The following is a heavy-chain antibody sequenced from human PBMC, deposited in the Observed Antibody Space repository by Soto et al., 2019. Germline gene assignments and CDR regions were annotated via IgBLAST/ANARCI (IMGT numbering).Heavy chain of an antibody. J-gene: IGHJ5*02. CDR3: ARSGGSFGVVILGNWFDP. CDR1: GYTFTIYG. V-gene: IGHV1-18*01. Sequence: GASVKVSCKASGYTFTIYGIIWVRQAPGQGLEWMGWISAYNGNTNYAQKLQGRVTMTTDTSTSTAYMELRSLRSDDTAVYYCARSGGSFGVVILGNWFDPWGQGTLVTVSS. CDR2: ISAYNGNT. D-gene: IGHD3-3*01.